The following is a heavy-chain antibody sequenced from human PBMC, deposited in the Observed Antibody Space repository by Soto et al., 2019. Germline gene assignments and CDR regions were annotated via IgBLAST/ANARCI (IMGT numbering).Heavy chain of an antibody. CDR2: VYPDDSDA. V-gene: IGHV5-51*01. J-gene: IGHJ4*02. D-gene: IGHD6-13*01. CDR3: ARDFGGSSWSGHYFDS. Sequence: PGESLKISCKASGYTFTNYWVAWVRQLPGKGLEWMGIVYPDDSDARYSPSFRGQVTISADKSVDTAYLQWSSLQASDTAIYYCARDFGGSSWSGHYFDSWGQGTLVTVSS. CDR1: GYTFTNYW.